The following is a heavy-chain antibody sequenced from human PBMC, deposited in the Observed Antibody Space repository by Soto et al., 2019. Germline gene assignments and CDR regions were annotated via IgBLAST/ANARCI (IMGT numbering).Heavy chain of an antibody. J-gene: IGHJ4*02. D-gene: IGHD6-19*01. CDR1: GGTFSSYA. CDR2: IIPIFGTA. V-gene: IGHV1-69*01. CDR3: ARAASYSSGWPPFDY. Sequence: QVQLVQAGAEGKKPGSSVKVSCMSSGGTFSSYAISWVRQAPGQGLEWMGGIIPIFGTANYAQKFQGRVTITADESTSTAYMELSSLRSEDTAVYYCARAASYSSGWPPFDYWCQGTLVTVSS.